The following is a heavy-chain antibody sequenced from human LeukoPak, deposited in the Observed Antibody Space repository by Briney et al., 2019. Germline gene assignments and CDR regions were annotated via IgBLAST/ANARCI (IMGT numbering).Heavy chain of an antibody. CDR1: GFTFSSYE. V-gene: IGHV3-23*01. J-gene: IGHJ4*02. CDR2: INGSGGST. CDR3: AKRGLL. Sequence: GGSLRLSCAASGFTFSSYEMNWVGQAPGKGLEWVSDINGSGGSTYYADCVKGRFTISRDNSKNTLYLQMNSLRAEDTAVYYCAKRGLLWGQGTLVTVSS. D-gene: IGHD3-10*01.